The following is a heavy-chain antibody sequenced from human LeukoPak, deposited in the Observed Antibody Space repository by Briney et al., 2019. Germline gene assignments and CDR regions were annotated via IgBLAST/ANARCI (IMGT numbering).Heavy chain of an antibody. Sequence: ASVKVSCKASGYTFTGYYMHWVRQAPGQGLEWMGWINPNSGGTNYAQKFQGRVTMTRDTSIGTAYMELSRLRSDDTAVYYCAREGSGSYYHFGYWGQGTLVTVSS. J-gene: IGHJ4*02. CDR1: GYTFTGYY. D-gene: IGHD1-26*01. V-gene: IGHV1-2*02. CDR3: AREGSGSYYHFGY. CDR2: INPNSGGT.